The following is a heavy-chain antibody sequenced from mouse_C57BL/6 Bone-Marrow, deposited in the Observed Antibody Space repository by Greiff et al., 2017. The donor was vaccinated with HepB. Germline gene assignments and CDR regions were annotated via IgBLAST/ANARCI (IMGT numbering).Heavy chain of an antibody. J-gene: IGHJ2*01. D-gene: IGHD1-1*01. CDR3: AKTGHYYGSSYVDY. V-gene: IGHV2-4*01. CDR2: IWSGGST. Sequence: VKLVESGPGLVQPSQSLSITCTVSGFSLTSYGVHWVRQPPGKGLEWLGVIWSGGSTDYNAAFISRLSISKDNSKSQVFFKMNSLQADDTAIYYCAKTGHYYGSSYVDYWGQGTTLTVSS. CDR1: GFSLTSYG.